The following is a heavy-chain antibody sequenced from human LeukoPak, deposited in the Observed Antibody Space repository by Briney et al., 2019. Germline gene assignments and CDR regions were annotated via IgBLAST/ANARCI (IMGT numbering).Heavy chain of an antibody. D-gene: IGHD2-8*02. CDR3: ARDDVTTNGGVIADSRLFDI. Sequence: GGSLRLSCAASGFTFSSYGMHWVRQAPGKGLEWVAFIRYDGSNKYYADSVRGRFTISRDNAKNSVYLQMNSLRGEDTAVYYCARDDVTTNGGVIADSRLFDIWGQGTMVTVSS. J-gene: IGHJ3*02. CDR1: GFTFSSYG. CDR2: IRYDGSNK. V-gene: IGHV3-30*02.